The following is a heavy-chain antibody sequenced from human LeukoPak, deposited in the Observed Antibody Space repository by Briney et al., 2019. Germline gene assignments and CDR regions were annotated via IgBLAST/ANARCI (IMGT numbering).Heavy chain of an antibody. J-gene: IGHJ4*02. CDR3: ASSSGHYYELGY. CDR2: MNPNSGNT. CDR1: GYTFTSYD. Sequence: ASVKVSCKASGYTFTSYDINWVRQATGQGLEWMGWMNPNSGNTGYAQKFQGRVTMTRNTSISTAYMELSSLRSEDTAVYYCASSSGHYYELGYWGQGTLVTVSS. D-gene: IGHD3-22*01. V-gene: IGHV1-8*01.